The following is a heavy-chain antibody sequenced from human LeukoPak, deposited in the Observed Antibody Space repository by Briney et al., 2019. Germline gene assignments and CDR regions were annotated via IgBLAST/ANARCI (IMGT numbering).Heavy chain of an antibody. Sequence: SETLSLTCTVSGGSISSSSYYWGWIRQPPGKGLEWIGSIYYSGSTYYNPSLKSRVTISVDTSKNQFSLKLSSVTAADTAVYYCARRSSGIAAAGRPRYNWFDPWGQGTLVTVSS. CDR1: GGSISSSSYY. V-gene: IGHV4-39*01. D-gene: IGHD6-13*01. CDR2: IYYSGST. CDR3: ARRSSGIAAAGRPRYNWFDP. J-gene: IGHJ5*02.